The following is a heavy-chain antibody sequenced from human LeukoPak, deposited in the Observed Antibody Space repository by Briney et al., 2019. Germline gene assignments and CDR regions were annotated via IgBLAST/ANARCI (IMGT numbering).Heavy chain of an antibody. CDR2: THYRSKLYN. Sequence: SQTLSLTCAISGDSVSSNSAAWNWIRQSPSRGLEWLGRTHYRSKLYNDYAVSVKSRITIKPDTSKNQFSLQLNSVTPEDTAVYYCAREGGPLNWFDPWGQGTLVTVSS. V-gene: IGHV6-1*01. J-gene: IGHJ5*02. CDR1: GDSVSSNSAA. CDR3: AREGGPLNWFDP. D-gene: IGHD1-26*01.